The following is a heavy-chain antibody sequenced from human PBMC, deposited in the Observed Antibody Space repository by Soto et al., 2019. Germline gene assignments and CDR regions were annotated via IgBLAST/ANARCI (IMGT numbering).Heavy chain of an antibody. CDR3: ARSGLIAAAGKMNY. CDR2: INPSGGST. D-gene: IGHD6-13*01. J-gene: IGHJ4*02. CDR1: GYTFTIYE. V-gene: IGHV1-46*01. Sequence: ASVKVACTSSGYTFTIYEMHGVRQAPGQGLEWMGIINPSGGSTSYAQKFQGRVTMTRDTSTSTVYMELSSLRSEDTAVYYCARSGLIAAAGKMNYWGQGTLVTVSS.